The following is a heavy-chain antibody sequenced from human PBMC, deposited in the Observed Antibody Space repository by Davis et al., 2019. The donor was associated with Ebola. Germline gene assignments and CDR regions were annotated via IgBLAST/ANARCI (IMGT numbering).Heavy chain of an antibody. CDR1: GFTFSSYW. V-gene: IGHV3-74*01. J-gene: IGHJ6*02. D-gene: IGHD6-13*01. Sequence: GESLKISCAASGFTFSSYWMHWVRQAPGKGLVWVSRINSDGSRISYADSVKGRFTISRDNAKNSLYLQMNSLRAEDTAVYYCARAGVSIAAAGPNYYYGMDVWGQGTTVTVSS. CDR3: ARAGVSIAAAGPNYYYGMDV. CDR2: INSDGSRI.